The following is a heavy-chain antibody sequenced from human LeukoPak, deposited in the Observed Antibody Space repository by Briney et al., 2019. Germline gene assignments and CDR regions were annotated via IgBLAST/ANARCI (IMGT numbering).Heavy chain of an antibody. CDR1: GYTFTSYD. CDR3: ARDYYDFWSGSGRNGNDYYYYYYMDV. Sequence: GASVKVSCEXSGYTFTSYDINWVRQAPGQGLEWMGGIIPIFGTANYSQKFQGRVTITADESTSTAYMELSSLRSEDTAVYYCARDYYDFWSGSGRNGNDYYYYYYMDVWGKGTTVTVSS. D-gene: IGHD3-3*01. CDR2: IIPIFGTA. J-gene: IGHJ6*03. V-gene: IGHV1-69*13.